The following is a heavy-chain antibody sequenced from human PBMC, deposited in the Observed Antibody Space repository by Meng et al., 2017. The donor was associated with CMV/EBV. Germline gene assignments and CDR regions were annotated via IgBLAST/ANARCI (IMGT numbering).Heavy chain of an antibody. J-gene: IGHJ6*02. CDR1: GFTFSSYW. Sequence: GGSLRLSCAASGFTFSSYWMSWVRQAPGKGLEWVANIKQDGSEKYYVDSVKGRFTISRDNAKNSLYLQMNSLRAEDTAVYYCARDRAYCGGDCYSAPRYYYYGMDVWGQGTTVTVSS. CDR3: ARDRAYCGGDCYSAPRYYYYGMDV. V-gene: IGHV3-7*03. CDR2: IKQDGSEK. D-gene: IGHD2-21*01.